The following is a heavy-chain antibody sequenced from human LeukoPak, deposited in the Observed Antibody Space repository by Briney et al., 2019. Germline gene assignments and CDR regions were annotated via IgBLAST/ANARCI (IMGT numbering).Heavy chain of an antibody. CDR2: IDTDGTIT. J-gene: IGHJ4*02. V-gene: IGHV3-74*03. CDR3: ARDLTGARDN. CDR1: GLTFSTNW. Sequence: GGSLRLSCAASGLTFSTNWMHWLRQAPGKGLVWVSRIDTDGTITSYADSVKGRFTISRDNAENTLYLQMNSLRVEDTAVYYCARDLTGARDNWGQGTLVTVSS. D-gene: IGHD3-9*01.